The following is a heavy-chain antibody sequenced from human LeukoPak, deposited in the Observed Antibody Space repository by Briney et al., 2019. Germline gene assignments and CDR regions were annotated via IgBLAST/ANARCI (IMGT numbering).Heavy chain of an antibody. J-gene: IGHJ4*02. CDR2: IIPILGIA. CDR3: ARGYSGYDWRVDY. CDR1: GYSFTSYG. D-gene: IGHD5-12*01. V-gene: IGHV1-69*04. Sequence: SVKVSCKASGYSFTSYGITWVRQAPGQGLEWMGRIIPILGIANYAQKFQGRVTITADKSTSTAYMELSSLRSEDTAVYYCARGYSGYDWRVDYWGQGTLVTVSS.